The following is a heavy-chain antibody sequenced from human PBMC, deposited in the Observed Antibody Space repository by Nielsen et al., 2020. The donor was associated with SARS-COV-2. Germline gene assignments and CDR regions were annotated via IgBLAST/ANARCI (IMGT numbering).Heavy chain of an antibody. Sequence: SVKVSCKVSGYTLTELSMHWVRQAPGQGLEWMGGIIPIFGTANYAQKFQGRVTITADESTSTAYMELSSLRSEDTAVYYCARAAAAGTGPSDYWGQGTLVTVSS. CDR1: GYTLTELS. D-gene: IGHD6-13*01. CDR2: IIPIFGTA. J-gene: IGHJ4*02. V-gene: IGHV1-69*13. CDR3: ARAAAAGTGPSDY.